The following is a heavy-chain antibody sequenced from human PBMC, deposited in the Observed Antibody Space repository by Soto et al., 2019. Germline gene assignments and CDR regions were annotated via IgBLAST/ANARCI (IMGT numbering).Heavy chain of an antibody. CDR2: IYYSAST. V-gene: IGHV4-59*08. CDR1: GVSISSYY. D-gene: IGHD2-21*02. J-gene: IGHJ4*02. CDR3: ARHLPYCGGDCYSLDY. Sequence: SETLSLTCTVSGVSISSYYWILIRQPPGKGLEWIGYIYYSASTNYSPSLNSRVTISVDTSKNQFSLNLSSVTAADTAVYYCARHLPYCGGDCYSLDYWGQGTLVTVSS.